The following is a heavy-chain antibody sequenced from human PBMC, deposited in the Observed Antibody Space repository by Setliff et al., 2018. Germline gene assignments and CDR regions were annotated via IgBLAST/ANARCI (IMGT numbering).Heavy chain of an antibody. CDR1: GDSISSRTYY. Sequence: PSETLSLTCTVSGDSISSRTYYWSWVRQPAGKGLEWIGQIYTSWSTIYNPSLKSRLTISLDTSKNQFSLSLNSVTAADTAVYFCARVTGFLYMDVWGKGTTVTVSS. J-gene: IGHJ6*03. CDR2: IYTSWST. V-gene: IGHV4-61*09. CDR3: ARVTGFLYMDV. D-gene: IGHD3-3*01.